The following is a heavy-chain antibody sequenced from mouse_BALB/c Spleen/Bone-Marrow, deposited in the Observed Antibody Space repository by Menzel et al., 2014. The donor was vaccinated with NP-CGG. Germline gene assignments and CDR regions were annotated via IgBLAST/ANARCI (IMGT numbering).Heavy chain of an antibody. Sequence: EVNVVESGGGLVQPGGSRKLSCAASGFTFSSFGMHWVRQAPEKGLEWVAYISCGSRTIYYADTVKGRFTISRDNPKNTLFLQMTGLRSEDTAMYYCTRGGNWEDFDYWGQGTTLTVSS. CDR3: TRGGNWEDFDY. V-gene: IGHV5-17*02. CDR2: ISCGSRTI. D-gene: IGHD4-1*01. J-gene: IGHJ2*01. CDR1: GFTFSSFG.